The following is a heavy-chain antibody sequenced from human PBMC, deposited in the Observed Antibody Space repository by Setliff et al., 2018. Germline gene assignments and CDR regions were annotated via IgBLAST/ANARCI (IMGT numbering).Heavy chain of an antibody. J-gene: IGHJ4*02. CDR1: GGSISSHY. Sequence: SETLSLTCTVSGGSISSHYWSWIRQPPGKGLELIGSIYYSGSTNYNPSLKSRVTILSDTSKNQFSLILSSVTAADTAVYYCAKDTGYYFDYWGQGTLVTVSS. CDR3: AKDTGYYFDY. V-gene: IGHV4-59*11. CDR2: IYYSGST. D-gene: IGHD4-4*01.